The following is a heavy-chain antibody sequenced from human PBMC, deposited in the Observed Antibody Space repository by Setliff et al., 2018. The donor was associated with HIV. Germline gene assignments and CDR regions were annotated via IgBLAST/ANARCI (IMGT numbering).Heavy chain of an antibody. D-gene: IGHD3-3*01. CDR2: IIPISGTA. Sequence: ASVKVSCKASGGTFSNYGMSWVRQAPGQGLEWMGGIIPISGTANYAQKFQGRVTITTDESTSTAYMELSGLRSEDTAVYYCARVAWYYSFWSGLGDAFDIWGQGTMVTVSS. J-gene: IGHJ3*02. CDR3: ARVAWYYSFWSGLGDAFDI. V-gene: IGHV1-69*05. CDR1: GGTFSNYG.